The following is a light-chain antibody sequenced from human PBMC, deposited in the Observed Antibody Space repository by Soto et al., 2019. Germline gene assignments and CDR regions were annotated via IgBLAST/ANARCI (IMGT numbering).Light chain of an antibody. CDR3: CSYAGSSPPVV. V-gene: IGLV2-23*01. CDR2: EGS. J-gene: IGLJ2*01. Sequence: QSALTQPASVSGSPGQSITISCTGTSSDVGNYNFVSWYQQHPGKAPKVMIYEGSKRPSGVSNRFSGSKSDNAASLTISGLQAEDEADYYCCSYAGSSPPVVFGGGTKVTVL. CDR1: SSDVGNYNF.